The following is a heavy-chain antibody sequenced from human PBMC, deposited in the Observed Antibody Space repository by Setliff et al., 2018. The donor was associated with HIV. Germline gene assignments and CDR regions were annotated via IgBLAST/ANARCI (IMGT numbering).Heavy chain of an antibody. Sequence: PSETLSLTCTVPGDSIGSTNWWSWVRQPPGKGLEWIGQIYDNGNTNYSPSLKGRVTISTDKSKNQFSLRLTSVTAADTATYFCESTGRKTYYNSEKYYYFDYWGRGTVVTVSS. D-gene: IGHD3-10*01. CDR3: ESTGRKTYYNSEKYYYFDY. CDR1: GDSIGSTNW. V-gene: IGHV4-4*02. CDR2: IYDNGNT. J-gene: IGHJ4*02.